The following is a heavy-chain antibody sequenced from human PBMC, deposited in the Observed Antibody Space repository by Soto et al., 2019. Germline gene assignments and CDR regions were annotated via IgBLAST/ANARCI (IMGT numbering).Heavy chain of an antibody. CDR2: IETDGSIT. J-gene: IGHJ6*02. CDR3: ARIYDILTGYYRGYGMDV. D-gene: IGHD3-9*01. V-gene: IGHV3-74*01. Sequence: GGSLILSCAASGFTFSNYWMHWVRQTPGEGLVWVSHIETDGSITAYADSVKGRFTTSRDDAKNTLYLQMNSLRAEDTAVYYCARIYDILTGYYRGYGMDVWGQGTTVTVSS. CDR1: GFTFSNYW.